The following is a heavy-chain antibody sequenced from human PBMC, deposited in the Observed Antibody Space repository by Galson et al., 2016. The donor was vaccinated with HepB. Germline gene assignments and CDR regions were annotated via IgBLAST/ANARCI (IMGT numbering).Heavy chain of an antibody. D-gene: IGHD2/OR15-2a*01. J-gene: IGHJ6*02. Sequence: SVKVSCKASGYTFTRYTLHWVRQAPGQRLEWMGWINAGNGNTKYLQKFQGRVTITRDTSASTASMELSSLRSEDTAVYYCARDLKTLENNYHYYGMDVWGQGTTVTVSS. CDR1: GYTFTRYT. CDR3: ARDLKTLENNYHYYGMDV. CDR2: INAGNGNT. V-gene: IGHV1-3*01.